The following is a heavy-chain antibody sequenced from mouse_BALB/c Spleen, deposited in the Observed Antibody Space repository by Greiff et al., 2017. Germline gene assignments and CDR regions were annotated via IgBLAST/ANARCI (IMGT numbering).Heavy chain of an antibody. J-gene: IGHJ3*01. V-gene: IGHV5-4*02. D-gene: IGHD2-14*01. CDR1: GFTFSDYY. Sequence: EVHLVESGGGLVKPGGSLKLSCAASGFTFSDYYMYWVRQTPEKRPEWVATISDGGSYTYYPDSVKGRFTISRDNAKNNLYLQMSSLKSEDTAMYYCARGKNRYDGFAYWGQGTLVTVSA. CDR2: ISDGGSYT. CDR3: ARGKNRYDGFAY.